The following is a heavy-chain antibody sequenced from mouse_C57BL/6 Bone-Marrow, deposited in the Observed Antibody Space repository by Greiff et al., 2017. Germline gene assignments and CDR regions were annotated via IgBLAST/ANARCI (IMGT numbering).Heavy chain of an antibody. V-gene: IGHV1-26*01. CDR2: INPNNGGT. J-gene: IGHJ3*01. D-gene: IGHD3-2*02. Sequence: EVQLQQSGPELVKPGASVKISCKASGYTFTDYYMNWVKQSHGKSLEWIGDINPNNGGTSYNQKFKGKATLTVDKSSSTAYMELRSLTSEDSAVYYCARELRLRGWFAYWGQGTLVTVSA. CDR3: ARELRLRGWFAY. CDR1: GYTFTDYY.